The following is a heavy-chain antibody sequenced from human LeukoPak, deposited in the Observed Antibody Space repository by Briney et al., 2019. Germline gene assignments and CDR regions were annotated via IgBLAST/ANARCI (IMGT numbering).Heavy chain of an antibody. CDR2: INQDGSEK. CDR1: GFTFSNYW. Sequence: GGSLRLSCAASGFTFSNYWMSWVRQAPGKGLEWVANINQDGSEKYYVDSVKGRFTISRDNSKNTLYLQMNSLRAEDTAVYYCAKSLVVVSPRAPNWFYPWGQGTLVTVSS. J-gene: IGHJ5*02. V-gene: IGHV3-7*03. D-gene: IGHD2-2*01. CDR3: AKSLVVVSPRAPNWFYP.